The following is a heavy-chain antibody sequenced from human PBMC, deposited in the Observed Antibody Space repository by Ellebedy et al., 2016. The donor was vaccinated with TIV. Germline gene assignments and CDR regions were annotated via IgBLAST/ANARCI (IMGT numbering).Heavy chain of an antibody. CDR1: GGTVSSYD. Sequence: ASVKVSCXASGGTVSSYDITWVRQAPGQGLEWMGWISTHNGNTNYAQNFQGRVTMTTDTSTSTVYMELRGLRDDDTAVYYCARPLDSGYDSAYFDYWGQGTLVTVSS. J-gene: IGHJ4*02. D-gene: IGHD5-12*01. CDR3: ARPLDSGYDSAYFDY. CDR2: ISTHNGNT. V-gene: IGHV1-18*01.